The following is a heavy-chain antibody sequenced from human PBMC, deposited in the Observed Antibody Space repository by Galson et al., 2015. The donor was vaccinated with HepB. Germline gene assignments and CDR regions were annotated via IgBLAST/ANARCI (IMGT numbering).Heavy chain of an antibody. CDR3: TRLADFSGYSST. J-gene: IGHJ4*02. D-gene: IGHD6-13*01. Sequence: SLRLSCAGSGFTFSGSAIHWVRQTSGKGLEWVGRIRGKAYSYATAYAASLKGRFTISRDDSKNTAYLHMKSLKTEDTAVYYCTRLADFSGYSSTWGQGTLVTVSS. CDR1: GFTFSGSA. V-gene: IGHV3-73*01. CDR2: IRGKAYSYAT.